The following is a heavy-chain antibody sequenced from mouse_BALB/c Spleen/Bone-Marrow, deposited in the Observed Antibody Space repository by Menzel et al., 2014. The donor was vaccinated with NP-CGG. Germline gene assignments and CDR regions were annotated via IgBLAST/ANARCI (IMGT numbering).Heavy chain of an antibody. J-gene: IGHJ4*01. Sequence: QVQLQQSGPELVKPGAPVRMSCKASGYTFTTYYIHWVKQRPGQGLEWIGWIYPRNVNTNYNEKFRGKATLTADESSSTAYMQLSSLTSEDSAVYFCARWLLPYYAMDYWGQGTSVTVSS. D-gene: IGHD2-3*01. CDR2: IYPRNVNT. CDR1: GYTFTTYY. V-gene: IGHV1S56*01. CDR3: ARWLLPYYAMDY.